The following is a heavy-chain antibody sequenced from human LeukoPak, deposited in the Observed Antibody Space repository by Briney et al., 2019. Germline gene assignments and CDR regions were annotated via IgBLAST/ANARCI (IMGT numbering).Heavy chain of an antibody. Sequence: TPSETLSLTCAVYGGSFSGYYWGWIRQPPGKGLEWIGSIYYSGTTYYNPSLKSRVTISVDTSKNQFSLKLSSVTAADTAVYYCARGDTVAARPGRFDYWGQGTLVTVSS. D-gene: IGHD6-6*01. CDR2: IYYSGTT. J-gene: IGHJ4*02. V-gene: IGHV4-34*01. CDR3: ARGDTVAARPGRFDY. CDR1: GGSFSGYY.